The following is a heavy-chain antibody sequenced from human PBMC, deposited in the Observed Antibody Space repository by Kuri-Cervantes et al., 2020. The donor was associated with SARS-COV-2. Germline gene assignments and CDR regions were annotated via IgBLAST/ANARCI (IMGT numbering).Heavy chain of an antibody. CDR3: ARVGDYAASGYFDY. D-gene: IGHD4/OR15-4a*01. CDR1: GDSVSSNSAA. Sequence: LRLSCAISGDSVSSNSAAWNWIRQSPSRGLEWLGRTYYRSKWYNDYAVSVKSRITINPDTSKNQFSLQLNSVTPEDTAVYYCARVGDYAASGYFDYWGQGTLVTVSS. J-gene: IGHJ4*01. CDR2: TYYRSKWYN. V-gene: IGHV6-1*01.